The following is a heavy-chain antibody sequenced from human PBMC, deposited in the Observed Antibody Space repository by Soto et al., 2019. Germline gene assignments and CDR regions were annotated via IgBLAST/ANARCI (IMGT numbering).Heavy chain of an antibody. CDR2: INPNSGGT. V-gene: IGHV1-2*02. J-gene: IGHJ1*01. D-gene: IGHD3-22*01. CDR3: ARARRGTDYDTQGPCFQR. Sequence: ASVKVACKASGYTFTGYSMHSVRQPPGQGREWMGWINPNSGGTNYAQKFQGRVTMTRDTSISTAYMELSRLRSDDTAVYYCARARRGTDYDTQGPCFQRWGQGTLVTVSS. CDR1: GYTFTGYS.